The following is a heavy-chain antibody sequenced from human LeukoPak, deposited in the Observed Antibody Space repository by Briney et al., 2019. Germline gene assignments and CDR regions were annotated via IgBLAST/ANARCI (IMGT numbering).Heavy chain of an antibody. CDR2: ISYDGSNK. J-gene: IGHJ4*02. CDR1: GFTFSSYG. D-gene: IGHD2-2*02. Sequence: GGSLRLSCAASGFTFSSYGMHWVRQAPGKGLEWVAVISYDGSNKYYADSVKGRFTISRDNSKNTLYLQMNSLRAEDTAVYYCAKQRLKRVPAAIGGHFDYWGQGTLVTVSS. CDR3: AKQRLKRVPAAIGGHFDY. V-gene: IGHV3-30*18.